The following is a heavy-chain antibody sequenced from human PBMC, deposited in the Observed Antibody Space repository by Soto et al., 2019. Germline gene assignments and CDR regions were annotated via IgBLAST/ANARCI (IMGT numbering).Heavy chain of an antibody. CDR3: GRGRSGQIVVFY. CDR2: IGPESGAT. J-gene: IGHJ4*02. D-gene: IGHD1-26*01. CDR1: GYTFTGHY. Sequence: QVQLVQSGAEVKMPGASVKVSCKTSGYTFTGHYIHWVRQAPEQGPEWMGEIGPESGATRYAQKFQGRVTMTRDTSITTVYMELNNLSPDDTAVYYCGRGRSGQIVVFYWGQGTPVTVSS. V-gene: IGHV1-2*02.